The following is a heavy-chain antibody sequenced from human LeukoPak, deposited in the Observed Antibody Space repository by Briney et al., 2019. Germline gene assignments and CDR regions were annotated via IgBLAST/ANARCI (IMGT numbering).Heavy chain of an antibody. V-gene: IGHV4-4*07. CDR2: IYTSGST. Sequence: SETLSLTCTVSGGSISSYYWSWIRQPAGKGLEWIGRIYTSGSTSYNPSLKSRVTMSVDTSKNQFSLKLSSVTAADTAVYYCARVRYYDSSGHFWSGIKKADAFDIWGQGTMVTVSS. J-gene: IGHJ3*02. CDR3: ARVRYYDSSGHFWSGIKKADAFDI. D-gene: IGHD3-22*01. CDR1: GGSISSYY.